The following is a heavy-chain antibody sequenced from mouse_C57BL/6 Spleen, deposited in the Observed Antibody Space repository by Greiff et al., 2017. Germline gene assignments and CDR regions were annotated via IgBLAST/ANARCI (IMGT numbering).Heavy chain of an antibody. D-gene: IGHD2-2*01. J-gene: IGHJ2*01. CDR1: GFSLTSYG. Sequence: VQLQQSGPGLVQPSQSLSITCTVSGFSLTSYGVHWVRQSPGTGLEWLGVIWSGGSTDYNAAFISRLSISKDNSKSQVFFKMNSLQADDTAIYYCARNYGYFNYFDYWGQGTTLTVSS. CDR3: ARNYGYFNYFDY. V-gene: IGHV2-2*01. CDR2: IWSGGST.